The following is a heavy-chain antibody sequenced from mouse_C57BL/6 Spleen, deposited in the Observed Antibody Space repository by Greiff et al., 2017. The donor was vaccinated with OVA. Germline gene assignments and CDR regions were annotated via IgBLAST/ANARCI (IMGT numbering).Heavy chain of an antibody. J-gene: IGHJ3*01. CDR3: ARASLVAWFAY. D-gene: IGHD6-1*01. CDR2: IHPNSGST. Sequence: QVQLQQPGAELVKPGASVKLSCKASGYTFTSYWMHWVQQRPGQGLEWIGLIHPNSGSTNYNEKFKSKATLTVDKSSSTAYMQLSSLTSEDSAVYYCARASLVAWFAYWGQGTLVTVSS. V-gene: IGHV1-64*01. CDR1: GYTFTSYW.